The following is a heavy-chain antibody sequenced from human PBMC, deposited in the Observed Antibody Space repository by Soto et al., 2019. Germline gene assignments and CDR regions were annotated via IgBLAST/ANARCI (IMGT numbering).Heavy chain of an antibody. Sequence: PSETLSLTCTVSGGSVSNSNYYWGWIRQSPGKGPEWIGSVYYRGRSYSKSSVKSRVTISVVTSKNQFSLNLNSVTASDTAVYFFVNQRTSVLTQAYFDYWGPGALVTVSS. CDR3: VNQRTSVLTQAYFDY. CDR1: GGSVSNSNYY. CDR2: VYYRGRS. D-gene: IGHD2-8*01. J-gene: IGHJ4*02. V-gene: IGHV4-39*01.